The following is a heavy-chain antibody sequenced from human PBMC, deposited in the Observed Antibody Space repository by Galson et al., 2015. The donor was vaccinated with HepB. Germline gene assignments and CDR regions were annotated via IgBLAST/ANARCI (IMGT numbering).Heavy chain of an antibody. V-gene: IGHV1-69*13. CDR1: GGTFSSYA. Sequence: SVKVSCKASGGTFSSYAISWVRQAPGQGLEWMGGIIPIFGTANYAQKFQGRVTITADESTSTAYMELSSLRSEDTAVYYCAARTAAAGKVSPYYYYGMDVWGQGTTVTVSS. J-gene: IGHJ6*02. D-gene: IGHD6-13*01. CDR2: IIPIFGTA. CDR3: AARTAAAGKVSPYYYYGMDV.